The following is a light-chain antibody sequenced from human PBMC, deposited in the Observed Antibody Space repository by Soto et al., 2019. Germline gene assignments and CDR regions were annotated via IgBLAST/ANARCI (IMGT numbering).Light chain of an antibody. V-gene: IGKV1-33*01. CDR2: DAS. J-gene: IGKJ5*01. CDR3: QHYDHLPIT. CDR1: QDITNY. Sequence: DIQMTQSPSSLSASVGDRVTITCQASQDITNYLNWYQQKPGKAPRLLLYDASSLETGVPSRFCGSGSGTDFTFTISSLQPEDIATYYCQHYDHLPITFGQGTRLENK.